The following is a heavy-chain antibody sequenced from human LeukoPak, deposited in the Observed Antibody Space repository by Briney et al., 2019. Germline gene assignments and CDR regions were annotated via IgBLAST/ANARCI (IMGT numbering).Heavy chain of an antibody. Sequence: SQTLSLTCAISGDSVSSNSAAWNWIRQSPSRGLEWLGRTYYRSKWYSDYAVSVKSRITINPDTSKNQFSLQLNSVTPEDTAVYYCARVHLTLDSSSWGRRGNWYFDLWGRGTLVTVSS. CDR2: TYYRSKWYS. CDR3: ARVHLTLDSSSWGRRGNWYFDL. J-gene: IGHJ2*01. V-gene: IGHV6-1*01. D-gene: IGHD6-13*01. CDR1: GDSVSSNSAA.